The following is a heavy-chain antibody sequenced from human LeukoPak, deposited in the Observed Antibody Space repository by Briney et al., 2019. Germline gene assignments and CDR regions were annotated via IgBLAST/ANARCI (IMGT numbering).Heavy chain of an antibody. CDR1: GFTFRDYY. D-gene: IGHD3-22*01. V-gene: IGHV3-11*01. CDR3: ARAKHYDSSGYLGY. J-gene: IGHJ4*02. CDR2: ISSSGSTI. Sequence: KPGGSLRLSCAASGFTFRDYYMSWIRQAPGKGLEWVSYISSSGSTIYYADSVKGRFTISRDNAKNSLYLQMNSLRAEDTAVYYCARAKHYDSSGYLGYWGQGTLVTVSS.